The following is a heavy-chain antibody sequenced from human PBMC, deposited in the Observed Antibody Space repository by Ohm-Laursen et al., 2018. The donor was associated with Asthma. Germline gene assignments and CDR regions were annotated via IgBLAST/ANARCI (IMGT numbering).Heavy chain of an antibody. CDR2: ISYDGSNK. Sequence: SLRLSCSASGFTFSSYGMHWVRQAPGKGLEWVAVISYDGSNKYYADSVKGRFTISRDNSKNTLYLQMNSLRAEDTAVYYCARFGRDYRSHGMDVWGQGTMVTVSS. CDR3: ARFGRDYRSHGMDV. V-gene: IGHV3-33*05. J-gene: IGHJ6*02. D-gene: IGHD4-11*01. CDR1: GFTFSSYG.